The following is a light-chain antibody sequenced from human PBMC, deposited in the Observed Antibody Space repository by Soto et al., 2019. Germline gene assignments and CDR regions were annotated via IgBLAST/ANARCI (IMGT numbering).Light chain of an antibody. J-gene: IGKJ1*01. V-gene: IGKV3-15*01. CDR2: GAS. Sequence: EIVMTQSPATLSVSPGERATLSCRASESVSNKLAWYQQRPGQAPRLLIYGASTRATAIPARFSGSGSGTDFTLTISSLEPEDFAVYYCQQRTNWPPKWTFGQGTKVDIK. CDR1: ESVSNK. CDR3: QQRTNWPPKWT.